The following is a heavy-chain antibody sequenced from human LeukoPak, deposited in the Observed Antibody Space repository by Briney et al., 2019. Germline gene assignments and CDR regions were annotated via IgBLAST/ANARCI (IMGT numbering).Heavy chain of an antibody. Sequence: SETLSLTCTVSGDSISNSIWWSWLRQPPGKGLEWIGGVDHTGNTNYRPSLDSRVTLSIDTSKNHFSLTLTSVTAADTAVYYCARNVRFFDSWGQGTRVTVSS. CDR2: VDHTGNT. J-gene: IGHJ4*02. CDR3: ARNVRFFDS. D-gene: IGHD1-1*01. CDR1: GDSISNSIW. V-gene: IGHV4-4*02.